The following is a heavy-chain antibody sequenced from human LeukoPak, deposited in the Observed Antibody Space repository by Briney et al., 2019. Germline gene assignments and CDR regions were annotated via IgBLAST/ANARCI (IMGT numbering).Heavy chain of an antibody. D-gene: IGHD3-9*01. V-gene: IGHV1-69*04. CDR1: GGTFSSYT. CDR2: IIPILGIA. J-gene: IGHJ4*02. Sequence: ASVKVSSKASGGTFSSYTISWVRQAPGQGLEWMGRIIPILGIANYAQKFQGRVTITADKSTSTAYMELSSLRSEDTAVYYCAREIDTGYFDYWGQGTLVTVSS. CDR3: AREIDTGYFDY.